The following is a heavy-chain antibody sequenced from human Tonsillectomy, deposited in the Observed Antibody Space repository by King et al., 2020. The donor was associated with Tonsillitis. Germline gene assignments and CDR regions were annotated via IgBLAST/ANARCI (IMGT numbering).Heavy chain of an antibody. CDR2: ISYDGKNK. V-gene: IGHV3-30*04. CDR3: AVRRDCSDSNCYNAFYI. J-gene: IGHJ3*02. CDR1: AFTFRTYV. D-gene: IGHD2-2*02. Sequence: VQLVESGGGVVQPGTSLRLSCEVSAFTFRTYVLDWVRQAPGKGLEWVAVISYDGKNKVYAESVKGRFTISRDNSKNTLFMQLNSLRPEDTAVYDCAVRRDCSDSNCYNAFYIWGQGTMVTVSS.